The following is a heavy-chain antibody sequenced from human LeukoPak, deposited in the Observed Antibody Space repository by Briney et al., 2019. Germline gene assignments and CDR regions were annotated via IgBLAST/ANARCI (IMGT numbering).Heavy chain of an antibody. V-gene: IGHV4-38-2*01. J-gene: IGHJ4*02. CDR3: ARYCSSTTCYTRGGDY. Sequence: LRLSCAASGFTFSDYYMTWTRQTPGKGLEWIGSIYHTGNTFYDPSFNSRVTISVDTSKNQFSLSLSSVTAADTAVYYCARYCSSTTCYTRGGDYWGQGTLVTVSS. CDR1: GFTFSDYY. CDR2: IYHTGNT. D-gene: IGHD2-2*02.